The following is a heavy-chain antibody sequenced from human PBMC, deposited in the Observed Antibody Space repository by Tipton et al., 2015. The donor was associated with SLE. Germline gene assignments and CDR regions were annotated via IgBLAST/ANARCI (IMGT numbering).Heavy chain of an antibody. CDR3: ARDQASYGLDC. CDR1: GYTFTTYG. D-gene: IGHD1-26*01. CDR2: IYPGDSDT. J-gene: IGHJ4*02. V-gene: IGHV5-51*01. Sequence: QSGAEVKKPGASVKVSCRASGYTFTTYGVSWVRQTPGKGLEWMGFIYPGDSDTKYSPSFEGQVTISADKSTSTAYVQWNSLKTSDSAMYYCARDQASYGLDCWGQGTLVTVSS.